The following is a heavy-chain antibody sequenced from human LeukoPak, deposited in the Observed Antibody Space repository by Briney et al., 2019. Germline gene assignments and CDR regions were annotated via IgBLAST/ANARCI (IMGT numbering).Heavy chain of an antibody. V-gene: IGHV3-30*18. Sequence: GGSLRLSCAASGFTFSSYGMHWVRQAPGKGLEWVAVISYDGSNKYYAGSVKGRFTISRDNSKNTLYLQMNSLRAEDTAVYYCAKSAEQWLVLYYFDYWGQGTLVTVSS. D-gene: IGHD6-19*01. CDR3: AKSAEQWLVLYYFDY. CDR1: GFTFSSYG. J-gene: IGHJ4*02. CDR2: ISYDGSNK.